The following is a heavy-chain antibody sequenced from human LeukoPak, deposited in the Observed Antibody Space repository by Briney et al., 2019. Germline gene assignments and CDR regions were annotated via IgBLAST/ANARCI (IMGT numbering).Heavy chain of an antibody. J-gene: IGHJ6*02. CDR1: GFTFSNYG. CDR2: ISYDESDK. CDR3: AKGVVAATNAAYYGTDV. Sequence: GGSLRLSCAASGFTFSNYGMHWVRQAPGKGLEWVAVISYDESDKYYAGSVKGRFTISRGNSKNTLYLQMNSLRPEDTAVYYCAKGVVAATNAAYYGTDVWGQGTTVTVSS. V-gene: IGHV3-30*18. D-gene: IGHD2-15*01.